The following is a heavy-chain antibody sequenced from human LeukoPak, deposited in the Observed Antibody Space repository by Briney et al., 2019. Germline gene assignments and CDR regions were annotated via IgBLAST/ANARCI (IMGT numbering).Heavy chain of an antibody. V-gene: IGHV3-48*03. CDR1: GFTFSRYE. Sequence: GGSLRLSCAVSGFTFSRYEMSWVRQAPGKGVEWISYISPSGSTMHYVDSVKGRFIISRDNAKDSLYLQMNSLRVEDTAVYYCARDPRGPDYWGQGTLVTVSS. CDR3: ARDPRGPDY. J-gene: IGHJ4*02. CDR2: ISPSGSTM.